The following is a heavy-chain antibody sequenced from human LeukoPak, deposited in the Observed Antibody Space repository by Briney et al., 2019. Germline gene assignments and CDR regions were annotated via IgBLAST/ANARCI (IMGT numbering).Heavy chain of an antibody. CDR1: GFIFSSYW. J-gene: IGHJ4*02. CDR2: IKQEGSEK. Sequence: GGSLRLSCAVSGFIFSSYWMIWVRQAPGKGLEWVANIKQEGSEKYYVDSVKGRFTISRDNAKNSLYLQMNSLRAEDTAVYYCARVPSTRYCSGGSCHFDYWGQGTLVTVSS. V-gene: IGHV3-7*01. CDR3: ARVPSTRYCSGGSCHFDY. D-gene: IGHD2-15*01.